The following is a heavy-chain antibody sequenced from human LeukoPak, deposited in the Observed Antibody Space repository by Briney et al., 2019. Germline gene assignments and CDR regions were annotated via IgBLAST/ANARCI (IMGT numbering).Heavy chain of an antibody. D-gene: IGHD4-17*01. CDR2: IYYSGDT. V-gene: IGHV4-39*01. J-gene: IGHJ4*02. CDR1: GASISSSTYY. CDR3: ARLDGDSLFDY. Sequence: PSETLSLTCTVSGASISSSTYYWGWIRQPPGKGLEWIGSIYYSGDTYYNPSLKSRVTISVDTSKNRFSLKLSSVTAADTAVYYCARLDGDSLFDYWGQGTLVTVSS.